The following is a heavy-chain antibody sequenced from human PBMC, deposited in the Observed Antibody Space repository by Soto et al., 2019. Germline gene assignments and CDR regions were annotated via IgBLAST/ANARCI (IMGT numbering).Heavy chain of an antibody. D-gene: IGHD3-9*01. CDR1: GGTFSSYT. CDR2: IIPILGIA. V-gene: IGHV1-69*04. CDR3: ARDYIHYDILTGSKYYYYGMDV. J-gene: IGHJ6*02. Sequence: SVKVSCKASGGTFSSYTISWVRQAPGQGLEWMGRIIPILGIANYAQKFQGRVTITADKSTSTAYMELSSLRSEDTAVYYCARDYIHYDILTGSKYYYYGMDVWG.